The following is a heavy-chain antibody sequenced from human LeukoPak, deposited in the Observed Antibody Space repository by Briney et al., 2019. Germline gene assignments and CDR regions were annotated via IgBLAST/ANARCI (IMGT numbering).Heavy chain of an antibody. Sequence: KASETLSLTCAVYGGSFSGSYWTWIRQPPGKGLEWIGEINHSGSTTYNPSLINRVTISVDTSKNQFSLKLSSVTAADTAVYYCARPRYGSGSLDSWGQGTLVTVSS. CDR2: INHSGST. D-gene: IGHD3-10*01. J-gene: IGHJ4*02. V-gene: IGHV4-34*01. CDR3: ARPRYGSGSLDS. CDR1: GGSFSGSY.